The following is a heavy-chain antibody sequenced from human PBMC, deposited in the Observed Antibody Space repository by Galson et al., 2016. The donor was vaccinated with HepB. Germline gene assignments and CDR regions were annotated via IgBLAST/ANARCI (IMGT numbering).Heavy chain of an antibody. V-gene: IGHV3-49*03. Sequence: SLRLSCAASGFTFSSYAMSWFRQAPGKGLEWVGFIRSKAYGGTTEYAASVKGRFTISREDSKSIAYLQIHSLNTEDTAVYYCTSSGNWKDSASGGYWGQGTLVTVSS. CDR1: GFTFSSYA. CDR3: TSSGNWKDSASGGY. CDR2: IRSKAYGGTT. J-gene: IGHJ4*02. D-gene: IGHD1-1*01.